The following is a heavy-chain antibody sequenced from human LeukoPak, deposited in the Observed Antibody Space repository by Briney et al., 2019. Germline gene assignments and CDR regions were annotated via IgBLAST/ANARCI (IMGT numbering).Heavy chain of an antibody. V-gene: IGHV3-23*01. CDR3: AKEGAVAGIDY. CDR2: TSDSGDST. CDR1: GFTFSSYA. Sequence: GGSLRLSCAASGFTFSSYATSWVRQAPGKGLEWVSGTSDSGDSTYYADSVKGRFTISRDNSKNTLYLQLNSLRAEDTAVYYCAKEGAVAGIDYWGQGTLVTVSS. J-gene: IGHJ4*02. D-gene: IGHD6-19*01.